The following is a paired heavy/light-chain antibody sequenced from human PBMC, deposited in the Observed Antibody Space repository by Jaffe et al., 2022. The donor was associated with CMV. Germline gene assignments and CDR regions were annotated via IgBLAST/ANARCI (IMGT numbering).Light chain of an antibody. CDR1: VLAKKY. Sequence: SYELTQPSSVSVSPGQTARITCSGDVLAKKYARWFQQKPGQAPVLLIYKDSERPSGIPERFSGSSSGTTVTLTISGAQVEDEADYYCYSAADNNPWVFGGGTKLTVL. CDR3: YSAADNNPWV. J-gene: IGLJ3*02. CDR2: KDS. V-gene: IGLV3-27*01.
Heavy chain of an antibody. CDR1: GYTFTGYY. CDR3: ARDGGYYFGSGSLPEVDF. CDR2: INPNSGGT. Sequence: QVQLVQSGAEVKKPGASVKVSCKTSGYTFTGYYMHWVRQAPGQGLEWMGWINPNSGGTYYAQKFQGRVTVTRDTSINTAYMELTRLRSDDTAVYYCARDGGYYFGSGSLPEVDFWGQGSLVTVSS. D-gene: IGHD3-10*01. V-gene: IGHV1-2*02. J-gene: IGHJ4*02.